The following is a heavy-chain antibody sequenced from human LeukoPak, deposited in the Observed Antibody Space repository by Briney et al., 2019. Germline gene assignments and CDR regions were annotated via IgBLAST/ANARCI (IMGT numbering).Heavy chain of an antibody. J-gene: IGHJ5*02. CDR3: ARHAATGTTSSLRFDP. V-gene: IGHV4-39*01. Sequence: SETLSLTCTVSGGSITNNNYYWDWIRQPPGKGLEWIGDLYYSGSTHYNPSLKSRVTLSVDTSKNQFSLKLSSVTAADTAVYYCARHAATGTTSSLRFDPWGQGTLVTVSS. CDR1: GGSITNNNYY. CDR2: LYYSGST. D-gene: IGHD4-17*01.